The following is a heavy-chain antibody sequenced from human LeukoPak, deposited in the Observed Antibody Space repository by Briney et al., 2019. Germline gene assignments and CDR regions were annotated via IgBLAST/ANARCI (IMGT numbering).Heavy chain of an antibody. CDR2: IKQDGSEK. V-gene: IGHV3-7*01. D-gene: IGHD3-16*02. CDR3: ARDGPLTLRGLRLGELSSLDY. Sequence: GGSLRLSCAASGFTFSSYWMSWVRQAPGKGLEWVANIKQDGSEKYYVDSVKGRFTISRDNAKNSLYLQMNSLRAEDTAVYYCARDGPLTLRGLRLGELSSLDYWGQGTLVTVSS. J-gene: IGHJ4*02. CDR1: GFTFSSYW.